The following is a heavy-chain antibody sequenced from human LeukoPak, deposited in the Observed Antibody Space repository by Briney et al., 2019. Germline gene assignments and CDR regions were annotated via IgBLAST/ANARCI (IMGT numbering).Heavy chain of an antibody. D-gene: IGHD6-13*01. CDR1: GGSISSGGYY. J-gene: IGHJ6*03. CDR3: ARDRASSSWYKYMDV. CDR2: IYHSGST. Sequence: SETLSLTCTVSGGSISSGGYYWSWIRQPPGKGLEWIGCIYHSGSTYYNPSLKSRVTISVDRSKNQFSLKLSSVTAADTAVYYCARDRASSSWYKYMDVWGKGTTVTVSS. V-gene: IGHV4-30-2*01.